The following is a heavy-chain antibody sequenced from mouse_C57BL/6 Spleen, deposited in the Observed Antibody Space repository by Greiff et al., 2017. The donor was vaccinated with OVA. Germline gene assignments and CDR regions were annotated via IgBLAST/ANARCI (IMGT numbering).Heavy chain of an antibody. J-gene: IGHJ2*01. D-gene: IGHD1-1*01. Sequence: QVQLQQPGPELVKPGASVKLSCKASGYTFTSYWMHWVKHRPGQGLEWIGNINPSNGGTNYNEKFKSKATLTVDKSSSTAYMQLSSLTSEDSAVXYCARWDYYGGRYYFDYWGQGTTLTVSS. CDR3: ARWDYYGGRYYFDY. CDR2: INPSNGGT. CDR1: GYTFTSYW. V-gene: IGHV1-53*01.